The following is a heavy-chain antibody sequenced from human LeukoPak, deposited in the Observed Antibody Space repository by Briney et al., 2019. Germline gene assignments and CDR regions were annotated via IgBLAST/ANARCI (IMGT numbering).Heavy chain of an antibody. D-gene: IGHD3-10*01. CDR1: GGSFSGYY. V-gene: IGHV4-34*01. CDR3: ALIPITMVRGVIITEPYY. Sequence: SETLSLTCAVYGGSFSGYYWSWIRQPPGKGLEWIGEINHSGSTNYNPSLKSRVTISVDTSKNQFSLKLSSVTAADTAAYYCALIPITMVRGVIITEPYYWGQGTLVTVSS. CDR2: INHSGST. J-gene: IGHJ4*02.